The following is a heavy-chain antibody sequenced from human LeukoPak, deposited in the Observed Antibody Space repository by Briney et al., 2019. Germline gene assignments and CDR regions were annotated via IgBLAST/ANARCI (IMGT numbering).Heavy chain of an antibody. V-gene: IGHV4-4*09. CDR2: IYTSGST. J-gene: IGHJ5*02. D-gene: IGHD1-14*01. Sequence: KPSETLSLTCTVSGGSISSYYWSWIRQPPGKGLEWIGYIYTSGSTNYNPSLKSRVTISVDTSKNQFSLKLSSVTAADTAVYYCARIEVALGITEGGFDPWGQGTLVTVSS. CDR3: ARIEVALGITEGGFDP. CDR1: GGSISSYY.